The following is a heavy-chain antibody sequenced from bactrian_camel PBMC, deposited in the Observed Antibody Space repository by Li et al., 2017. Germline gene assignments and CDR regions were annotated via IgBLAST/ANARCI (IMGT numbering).Heavy chain of an antibody. J-gene: IGHJ4*01. CDR1: AYTYDWRS. Sequence: HVQLVESGGGSVQAGGSLRLSCVGDAYTYDWRSMAWFRQAPGKEREGVATFYPGNGTTYYADSVRGRFTASRDNANNMLYLQLNSLSTEDTAMYYCATRVMVAGWGQGTQVTVS. D-gene: IGHD1*01. CDR2: FYPGNGTT. CDR3: ATRVMVAG. V-gene: IGHV3S63*01.